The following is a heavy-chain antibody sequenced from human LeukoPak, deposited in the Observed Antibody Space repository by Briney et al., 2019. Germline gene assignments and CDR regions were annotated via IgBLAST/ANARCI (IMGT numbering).Heavy chain of an antibody. Sequence: SSETLSLTCTVSGGSIITYYWSWIRQPARKGLEWIGRIHTSGSTNYNPSLKSRVSISVDTSKSQLSLKLTSVTAADTAVYYCATTDRVAVTGTNYYYYYMDVWGKGTTVTVSS. CDR1: GGSIITYY. V-gene: IGHV4-4*07. CDR3: ATTDRVAVTGTNYYYYYMDV. CDR2: IHTSGST. J-gene: IGHJ6*03. D-gene: IGHD6-19*01.